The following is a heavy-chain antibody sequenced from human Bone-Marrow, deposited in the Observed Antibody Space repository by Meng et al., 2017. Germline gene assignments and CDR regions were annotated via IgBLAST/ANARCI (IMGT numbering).Heavy chain of an antibody. CDR2: IESNSDGGTT. D-gene: IGHD6-13*01. CDR3: ATGAAAADH. CDR1: GFSFTDAW. J-gene: IGHJ4*02. Sequence: VESGGGWVKPGGSLRLSCVASGFSFTDAWMSWVRQAPGKGLEWVGRIESNSDGGTTDYAAPVKGRFTISRDDSKNTLYLQMNSPIIEDTALYFCATGAAAADHWGQGTLVTVSS. V-gene: IGHV3-15*04.